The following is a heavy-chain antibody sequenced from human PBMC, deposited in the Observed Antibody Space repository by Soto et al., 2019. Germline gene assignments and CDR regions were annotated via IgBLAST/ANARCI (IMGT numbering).Heavy chain of an antibody. J-gene: IGHJ4*02. CDR2: ISAHNDNT. Sequence: QVHLVQSGAEVRKPGASVKVSCKGSGYTFTSYGIAWVRQAPGQGLEWMGWISAHNDNTNYAQKVQDRGTVTRDTSTSTAYMELRSLRSDDTVVYYCARGRYGDYWGQGALVTVSS. CDR1: GYTFTSYG. CDR3: ARGRYGDY. V-gene: IGHV1-18*01. D-gene: IGHD1-1*01.